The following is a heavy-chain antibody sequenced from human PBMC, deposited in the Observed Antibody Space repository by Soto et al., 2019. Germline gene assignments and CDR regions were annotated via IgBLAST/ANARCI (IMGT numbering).Heavy chain of an antibody. CDR1: GFTFSSYS. CDR3: ARGFVVVPAAIPDY. J-gene: IGHJ4*02. D-gene: IGHD2-2*02. Sequence: PGGSLRLSCAASGFTFSSYSMNWVRQAPGKGLEWVSSISSSSSYIYYADSVKGRFTISRDNAKNSLYLQMNSLRAEDTAVYYCARGFVVVPAAIPDYWGQGTLVTVSS. V-gene: IGHV3-21*01. CDR2: ISSSSSYI.